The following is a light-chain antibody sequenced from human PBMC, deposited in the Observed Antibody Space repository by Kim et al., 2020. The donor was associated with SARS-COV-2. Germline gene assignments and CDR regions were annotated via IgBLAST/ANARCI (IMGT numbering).Light chain of an antibody. CDR3: YPVADKRVI. V-gene: IGLV3-27*01. CDR1: VLANEF. J-gene: IGLJ2*01. Sequence: SYELTQPSSVSVSPGQTARISCSGDVLANEFARWFQQKSGQAPVVVIYKDTERPSGIPDRFSGSSSGTTVTLTISGARVEDEADYYCYPVADKRVIFGGGTQLTVL. CDR2: KDT.